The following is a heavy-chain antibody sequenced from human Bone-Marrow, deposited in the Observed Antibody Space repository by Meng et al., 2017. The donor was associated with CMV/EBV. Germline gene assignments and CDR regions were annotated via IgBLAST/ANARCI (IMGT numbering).Heavy chain of an antibody. J-gene: IGHJ3*02. D-gene: IGHD1-26*01. Sequence: GGSLRLSCAASGFTFDDYTMHWVRQAPGKGLEWVSLISWDGGSTYYADSVKGRFTISRDNSKNSLYLQMNSLRTEDTALYYCAKEGGSYAFGAFDICGQGTMVTVSS. CDR1: GFTFDDYT. V-gene: IGHV3-43*01. CDR2: ISWDGGST. CDR3: AKEGGSYAFGAFDI.